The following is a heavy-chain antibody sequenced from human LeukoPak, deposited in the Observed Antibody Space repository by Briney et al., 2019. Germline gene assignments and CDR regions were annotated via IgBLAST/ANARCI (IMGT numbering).Heavy chain of an antibody. CDR2: IKQDGSEK. Sequence: GGSLRLSCAASGLTFSSYWMSWVRQAPGKGLEWVANIKQDGSEKYYVDSVKGRFTISRDNAKNSLYLQMNSLRAEDTAVYYCARGVLSGLYYFDYWGQGTLVTVSS. D-gene: IGHD3-3*01. CDR3: ARGVLSGLYYFDY. V-gene: IGHV3-7*01. J-gene: IGHJ4*02. CDR1: GLTFSSYW.